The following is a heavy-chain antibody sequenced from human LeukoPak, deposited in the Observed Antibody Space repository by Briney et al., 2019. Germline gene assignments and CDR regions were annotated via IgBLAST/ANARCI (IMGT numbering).Heavy chain of an antibody. Sequence: SETLSLTCTVSGGSISSSSYYWGWIRQPPGKGLEWIGSIYYSGSTYYNPSLKSRVTISVDTSKNQFSLKLSSVTAADTAMYFCARQAGQDYDWLWGPFDYWGQGSLVTVSS. CDR1: GGSISSSSYY. D-gene: IGHD3-9*01. V-gene: IGHV4-39*01. CDR2: IYYSGST. CDR3: ARQAGQDYDWLWGPFDY. J-gene: IGHJ4*02.